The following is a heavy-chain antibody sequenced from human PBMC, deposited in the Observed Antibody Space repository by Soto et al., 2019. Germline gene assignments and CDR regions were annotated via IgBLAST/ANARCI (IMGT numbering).Heavy chain of an antibody. D-gene: IGHD4-17*01. CDR2: IKQDGSEK. CDR1: GFTFSNYW. V-gene: IGHV3-7*03. Sequence: PGVSLRLSCAASGFTFSNYWMSWVRQAPGKGLEWVANIKQDGSEKNYVDSVKGRFTMTRDTSTSTVYMELSSLRSEDTAVYYCARAVSTKTAPIDYWGQGTLVTVSS. J-gene: IGHJ4*02. CDR3: ARAVSTKTAPIDY.